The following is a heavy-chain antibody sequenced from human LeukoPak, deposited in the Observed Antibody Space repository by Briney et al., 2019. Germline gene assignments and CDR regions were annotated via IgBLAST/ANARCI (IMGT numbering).Heavy chain of an antibody. CDR3: VRDRRDGYNYVDI. CDR2: IHYTGTT. J-gene: IGHJ4*02. Sequence: PSETLSLTCIVSGGSISGYYWSWIRQSSEKRLEWIAFIHYTGTTNYSPSLESRATVSVDTSKNQFSLQLRSMTAADTAVYYCVRDRRDGYNYVDIWGQGLLVTVSS. CDR1: GGSISGYY. V-gene: IGHV4-59*01. D-gene: IGHD5-24*01.